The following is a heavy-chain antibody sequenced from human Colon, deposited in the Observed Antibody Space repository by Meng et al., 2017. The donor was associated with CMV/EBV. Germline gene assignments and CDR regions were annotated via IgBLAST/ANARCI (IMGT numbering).Heavy chain of an antibody. V-gene: IGHV1-8*01. CDR3: APNYYDSSGYPFVHY. CDR1: GYTITNFD. CDR2: MNPNNGYT. J-gene: IGHJ4*02. D-gene: IGHD3-22*01. Sequence: SGYTITNFDITWVRQAPGQGLEWMGWMNPNNGYTGYAQKFQGRVTMTTDTSINTAYMELSSLSSDDTAVYYCAPNYYDSSGYPFVHYWGQGTLVTVSS.